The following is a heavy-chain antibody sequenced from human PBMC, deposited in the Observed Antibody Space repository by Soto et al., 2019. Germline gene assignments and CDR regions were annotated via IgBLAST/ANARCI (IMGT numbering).Heavy chain of an antibody. J-gene: IGHJ4*02. D-gene: IGHD3-22*01. CDR2: IWYDGSNK. CDR1: GFTFTTYG. CDR3: ARDGSMILTE. Sequence: QVELVEWGGGVVEPGRSLRISCAASGFTFTTYGMHWVRQAPGKGLEWVAHIWYDGSNKYYADSLKGRFTISRDNSKGPVFLQMNSLRAEDTAVYYCARDGSMILTEWGQGTLVTVSS. V-gene: IGHV3-33*01.